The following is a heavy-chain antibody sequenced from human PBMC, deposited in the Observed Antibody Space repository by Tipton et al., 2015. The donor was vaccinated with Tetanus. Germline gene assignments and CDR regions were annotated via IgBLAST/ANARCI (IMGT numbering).Heavy chain of an antibody. V-gene: IGHV4-30-2*01. CDR3: ARATSTGPAYNWFDP. Sequence: TLSLTCAVSGGSISSGGYSWIWIRQPPGKGLQWIGYMYYSGTTHYNPSLKSRVTISIDRSKNQLSLKLTSVTAADTAVYYCARATSTGPAYNWFDPWGQGTLVTVSS. J-gene: IGHJ5*02. CDR2: MYYSGTT. D-gene: IGHD2-8*02. CDR1: GGSISSGGYS.